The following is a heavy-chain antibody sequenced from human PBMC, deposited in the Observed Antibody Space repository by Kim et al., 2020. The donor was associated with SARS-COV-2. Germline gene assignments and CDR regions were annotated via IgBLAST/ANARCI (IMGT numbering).Heavy chain of an antibody. D-gene: IGHD5-18*01. V-gene: IGHV3-30*18. CDR3: AKDQGIQLWPRQPYSYNGMDV. CDR2: ISYDGSNK. Sequence: GGSLRLSCATSEITFSNYGMHWVRQAPGKGLEWVAVISYDGSNKYYADSVKGRLTISRDNSKNTLHLQMNSLRVEDTAVYYCAKDQGIQLWPRQPYSYNGMDVWGQGTAVTVSS. CDR1: EITFSNYG. J-gene: IGHJ6*02.